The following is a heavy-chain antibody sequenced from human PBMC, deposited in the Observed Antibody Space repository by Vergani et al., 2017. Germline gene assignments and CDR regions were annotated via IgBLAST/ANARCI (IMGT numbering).Heavy chain of an antibody. CDR1: GDSVISTDYH. CDR3: ASKRGACRAAYCHSYDF. V-gene: IGHV4-39*01. D-gene: IGHD2-15*01. Sequence: QVQLQESGPGLVKPSETLSLTCTVSGDSVISTDYHWGWLRQPPGKGLEWIGSMDYSGSTSYNPSLESRISISFATPKNQFSLRLTSVTAADTAVYYCASKRGACRAAYCHSYDFWGPGTLVGVSS. J-gene: IGHJ4*02. CDR2: MDYSGST.